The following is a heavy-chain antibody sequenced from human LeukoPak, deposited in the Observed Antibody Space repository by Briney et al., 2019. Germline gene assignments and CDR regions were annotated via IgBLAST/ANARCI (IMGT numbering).Heavy chain of an antibody. CDR1: GFTFSSYA. Sequence: GASLRLSCAASGFTFSSYAMSWVRQAPGKGLEWASAISGSGGSTYYADAVKGRFTISRDNSKNTLYLQMNSLRVEDTAVYYCAKDLWSGGSCCDAFDIWGQGTMVTVSS. V-gene: IGHV3-23*01. CDR3: AKDLWSGGSCCDAFDI. J-gene: IGHJ3*02. D-gene: IGHD2-15*01. CDR2: ISGSGGST.